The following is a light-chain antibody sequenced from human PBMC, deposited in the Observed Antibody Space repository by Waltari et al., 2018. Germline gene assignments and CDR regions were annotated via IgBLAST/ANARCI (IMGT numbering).Light chain of an antibody. V-gene: IGKV1-8*01. Sequence: AIRMTQSPSSLSASTGDRVTTTCRASQGISSSLAWYQQKPGKAPKRLIYAASTLQSGVPSRFSGSGSGTDFTLTISCLQSEDFATYYCQQYYSYPRTFGQGTKLEIK. CDR3: QQYYSYPRT. J-gene: IGKJ2*02. CDR2: AAS. CDR1: QGISSS.